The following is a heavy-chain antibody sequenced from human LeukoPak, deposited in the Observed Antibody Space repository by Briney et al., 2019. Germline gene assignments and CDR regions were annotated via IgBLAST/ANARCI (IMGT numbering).Heavy chain of an antibody. D-gene: IGHD3-3*01. CDR2: MNPNSGNT. V-gene: IGHV1-8*03. CDR3: ARGVRYYYYYYYMDV. Sequence: ASVKVSCKSSGYTFTSDDINWLRQATGQGLEGMGWMNPNSGNTGYAQKFQGRVTISRNTSISTAYMELSSLRSEDTAVYYCARGVRYYYYYYYMDVWGKGTTVTVSS. J-gene: IGHJ6*03. CDR1: GYTFTSDD.